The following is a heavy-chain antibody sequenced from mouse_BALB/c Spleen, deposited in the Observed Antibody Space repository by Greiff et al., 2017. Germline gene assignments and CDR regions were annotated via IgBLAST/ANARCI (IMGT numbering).Heavy chain of an antibody. CDR1: GYSITSYYV. CDR2: ISYSGST. D-gene: IGHD2-2*01. V-gene: IGHV3-2*02. J-gene: IGHJ1*01. CDR3: ARWLRWYFDV. Sequence: EVQLVESGPGLVKPSQSLSLTCTVTGYSITSYYVWNWIRQSPGNKLEWMGFISYSGSTSYNPSLKSRITITRNTSKNQFFLQLNSVTTEDTATYYCARWLRWYFDVWGAGTTVTVSS.